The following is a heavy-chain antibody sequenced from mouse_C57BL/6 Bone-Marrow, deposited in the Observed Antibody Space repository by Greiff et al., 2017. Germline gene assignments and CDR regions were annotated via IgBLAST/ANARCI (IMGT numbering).Heavy chain of an antibody. CDR3: ARTRYGSNYYAMDY. CDR2: IWSGGST. CDR1: GFSLTSYG. J-gene: IGHJ4*01. Sequence: QVQLKESGPGLVQPSQSLSITCTVSGFSLTSYGVHWVRQSPGKGLEWLGVIWSGGSTDYNAAFISRLSISKDNSKSQVFFKMNSLQADDTAIYYCARTRYGSNYYAMDYWGQGTSVTVSS. D-gene: IGHD1-1*01. V-gene: IGHV2-2*01.